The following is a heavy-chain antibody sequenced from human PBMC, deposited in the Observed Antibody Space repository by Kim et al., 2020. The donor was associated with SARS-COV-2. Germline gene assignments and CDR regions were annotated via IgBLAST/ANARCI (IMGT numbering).Heavy chain of an antibody. CDR1: GYTFTSYG. CDR3: ARGLRPIQLWPPGYYYYGMDV. CDR2: ISAYNGNT. J-gene: IGHJ6*02. V-gene: IGHV1-18*01. D-gene: IGHD5-18*01. Sequence: ASVKVSCKASGYTFTSYGISWVRQAPGQGLEWMGWISAYNGNTNYAQKLQGRVTMTTDTSTSTAYMELRSLRSDDTAVYYCARGLRPIQLWPPGYYYYGMDVWGQGTTVTVSS.